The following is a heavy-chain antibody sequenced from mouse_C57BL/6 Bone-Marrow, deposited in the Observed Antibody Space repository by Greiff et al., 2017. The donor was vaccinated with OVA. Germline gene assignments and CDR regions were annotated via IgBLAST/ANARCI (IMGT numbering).Heavy chain of an antibody. CDR2: ISGGGGNT. CDR1: EYEFPSHD. Sequence: EVKLVESGGGLVQPGESLKLSCESNEYEFPSHDMSWVRKTPEKRLEWVATISGGGGNTYYPDSVKGRFTISRDNAKNTLYLQMSSLRSEDTALYYCARHCGSSYWYFDVWGTGTTVTVSS. V-gene: IGHV5-2*01. J-gene: IGHJ1*03. D-gene: IGHD1-1*01. CDR3: ARHCGSSYWYFDV.